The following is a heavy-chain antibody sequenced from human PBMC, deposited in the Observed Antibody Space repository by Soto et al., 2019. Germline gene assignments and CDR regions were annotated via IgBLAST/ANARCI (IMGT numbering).Heavy chain of an antibody. CDR3: AKDRRIWGEARGVFDY. V-gene: IGHV3-30*18. D-gene: IGHD3-16*01. Sequence: GGSLRLSCAASGFTFSSYGMHWVRQAPGKGLEWVAVISYDGSNKYYADSVKGRFTISRDNSKNTLYLQMNSLRAEDTAVYYCAKDRRIWGEARGVFDYWGQGTLVTVSS. CDR1: GFTFSSYG. J-gene: IGHJ4*02. CDR2: ISYDGSNK.